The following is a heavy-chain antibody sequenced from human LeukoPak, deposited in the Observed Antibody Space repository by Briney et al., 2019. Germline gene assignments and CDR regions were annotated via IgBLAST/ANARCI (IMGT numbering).Heavy chain of an antibody. CDR1: GYMFSNYY. V-gene: IGHV1-2*02. Sequence: GASVKVSCKASGYMFSNYYIHWLLQPPGQGFEWMRWISRNSGATKFEQKVQGRVTLTRDTSISTACMELSTLTFDYTAIYCCVSWAGGNSEVASFDYCGQGTLVTVSS. D-gene: IGHD2-15*01. J-gene: IGHJ4*02. CDR2: ISRNSGAT. CDR3: VSWAGGNSEVASFDY.